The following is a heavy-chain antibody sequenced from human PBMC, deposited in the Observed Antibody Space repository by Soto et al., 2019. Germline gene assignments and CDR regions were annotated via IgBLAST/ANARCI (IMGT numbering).Heavy chain of an antibody. D-gene: IGHD3-10*01. CDR2: IYYSGST. Sequence: SETLSLTCTVSGGSISSSSYYWGWIRQPPGKGLEWIGSIYYSGSTYYNPSLKSRVTISVDTSKNQFSLKLSSVTAADTAVYYCAIQRITMVRGVDYYYYMDFWGKGTTVTVSS. V-gene: IGHV4-39*01. J-gene: IGHJ6*03. CDR3: AIQRITMVRGVDYYYYMDF. CDR1: GGSISSSSYY.